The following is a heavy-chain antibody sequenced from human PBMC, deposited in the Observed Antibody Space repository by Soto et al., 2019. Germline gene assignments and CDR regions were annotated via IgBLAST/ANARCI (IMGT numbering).Heavy chain of an antibody. CDR3: AKDRLLWFGEPSSGIDY. D-gene: IGHD3-10*01. CDR2: ISGSGGST. CDR1: GVSFSSCS. Sequence: PWGSLSLSCAASGVSFSSCSTNWLRQAPGKGLEWVTAISGSGGSTYYADSVKGRFTISRDNSKNTLYLQMNSLRAEDTAVYYCAKDRLLWFGEPSSGIDYWGQGTLVTVSS. J-gene: IGHJ4*02. V-gene: IGHV3-23*01.